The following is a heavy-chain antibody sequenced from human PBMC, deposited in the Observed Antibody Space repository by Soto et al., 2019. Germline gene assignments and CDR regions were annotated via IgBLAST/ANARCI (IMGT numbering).Heavy chain of an antibody. Sequence: QVQLVQSGAEVKKPGASVKVSCKASGYTFSCSVMHWVRQAPGQGPEWRGWINADNGNTKYSQKFQGRVTMTWDTSASKAYMELSSLRSEDTAIYSGASEIDATTATSLDYCGQGTLVTVSS. V-gene: IGHV1-3*01. CDR1: GYTFSCSV. J-gene: IGHJ4*02. D-gene: IGHD4-17*01. CDR2: INADNGNT. CDR3: ASEIDATTATSLDY.